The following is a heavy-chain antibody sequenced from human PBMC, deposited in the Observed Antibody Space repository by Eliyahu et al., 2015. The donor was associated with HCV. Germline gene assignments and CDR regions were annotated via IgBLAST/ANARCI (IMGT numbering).Heavy chain of an antibody. CDR2: FYTGGIT. V-gene: IGHV3-66*01. Sequence: EVQLVQSGGGLVQPGGSLRLSXAASGFTVXAXYXTWXRQAPGKGLEWVSSFYTGGITYYADSVRGRFTISGDNSKNTLYLQMDSLGGEDTALYYCAQSDYSSTVLGDWGQGTLVTVSS. J-gene: IGHJ4*02. CDR3: AQSDYSSTVLGD. CDR1: GFTVXAXY. D-gene: IGHD3-3*01.